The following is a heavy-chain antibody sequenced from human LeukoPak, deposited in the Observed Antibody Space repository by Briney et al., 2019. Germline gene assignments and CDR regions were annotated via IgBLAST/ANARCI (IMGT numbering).Heavy chain of an antibody. CDR2: IYYRGST. D-gene: IGHD5-18*01. V-gene: IGHV4-39*06. J-gene: IGHJ4*02. Sequence: SETLSLTCTVSGASISSSTYFWGWIRQPPGKGLEWIGSIYYRGSTYYNPSLKSRVTMSVDTSKNQFALNLSSVTAADTAVYYCARDRQHSYGRYFDHWGQGILVTVSS. CDR1: GASISSSTYF. CDR3: ARDRQHSYGRYFDH.